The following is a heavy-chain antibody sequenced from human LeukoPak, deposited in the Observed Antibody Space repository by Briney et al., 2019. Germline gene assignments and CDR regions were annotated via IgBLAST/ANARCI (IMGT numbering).Heavy chain of an antibody. CDR3: ARHLVREYYYYGMDV. CDR1: GYSFTSYW. CDR2: IDPSDSYT. J-gene: IGHJ6*04. D-gene: IGHD3-10*01. V-gene: IGHV5-10-1*01. Sequence: GESLKISCKGSGYSFTSYWISWVRQMPGKGLEWMGRIDPSDSYTNYSPSFQGHVTISADKSISTACLQWSSLKASDTAMYYCARHLVREYYYYGMDVWGKGTTVTVSS.